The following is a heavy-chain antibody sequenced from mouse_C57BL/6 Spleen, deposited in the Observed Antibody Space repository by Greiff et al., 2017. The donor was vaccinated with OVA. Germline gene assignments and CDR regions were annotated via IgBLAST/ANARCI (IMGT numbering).Heavy chain of an antibody. Sequence: QVQLQQSGAELARPGASVKLSCKASGYTFTSYGISWVKQRTGQGLEWIGEIYPRSGNTYYNEKFKGKATLTADQSSSTAYMELRSLTSEDSAVYFYARGDSSGYGYAKDYWGQGTSVTVSS. D-gene: IGHD3-2*02. CDR1: GYTFTSYG. CDR3: ARGDSSGYGYAKDY. V-gene: IGHV1-81*01. J-gene: IGHJ4*01. CDR2: IYPRSGNT.